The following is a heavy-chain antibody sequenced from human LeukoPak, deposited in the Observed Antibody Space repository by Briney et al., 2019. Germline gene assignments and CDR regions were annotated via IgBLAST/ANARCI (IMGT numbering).Heavy chain of an antibody. CDR2: IYTSGST. CDR1: GGTISRYY. D-gene: IGHD1-14*01. V-gene: IGHV4-4*07. Sequence: SETVSLTCTVSGGTISRYYWSWIRQPAGKGLEWIGRIYTSGSTNYNPSLKSRVTMSVDTSTNQFSLKLSSVTAADTAVYYCARDYPGILTTLDAFDIWGQGTMVPVSS. CDR3: ARDYPGILTTLDAFDI. J-gene: IGHJ3*02.